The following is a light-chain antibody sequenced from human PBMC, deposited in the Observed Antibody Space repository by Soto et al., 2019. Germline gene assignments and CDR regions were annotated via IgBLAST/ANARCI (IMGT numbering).Light chain of an antibody. Sequence: QSALTQPPSVSAAPGQKVTISCSGSSSNIGNNYVSWYQQLQGTAPKLLIYENNKRPSGIPARFSGAKSGTSATLGITGLQTGDEADYYCGTWYSSLSAGVFGTGTKVTVL. V-gene: IGLV1-51*02. CDR1: SSNIGNNY. J-gene: IGLJ1*01. CDR2: ENN. CDR3: GTWYSSLSAGV.